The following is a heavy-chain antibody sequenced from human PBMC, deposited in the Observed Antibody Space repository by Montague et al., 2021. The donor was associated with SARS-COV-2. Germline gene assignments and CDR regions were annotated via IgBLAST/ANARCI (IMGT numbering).Heavy chain of an antibody. J-gene: IGHJ4*02. Sequence: SETLSLTCAVYGGSFSGYYWSWIRQPPGTGLEWIGEINHSGSTNXXPSLKSRVTISVDTSKNQFSLKLSSVTAADTAVYYCARGSRQWLVRPPHYYYFDYWGQGTLVTVSS. D-gene: IGHD6-19*01. CDR1: GGSFSGYY. V-gene: IGHV4-34*01. CDR2: INHSGST. CDR3: ARGSRQWLVRPPHYYYFDY.